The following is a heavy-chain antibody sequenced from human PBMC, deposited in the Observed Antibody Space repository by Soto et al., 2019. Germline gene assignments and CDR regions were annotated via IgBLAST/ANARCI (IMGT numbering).Heavy chain of an antibody. V-gene: IGHV1-46*03. CDR3: ACSAYCSGGSCYRYNWFDP. CDR2: INPSGGST. CDR1: GCPFTSYY. Sequence: XSVTVSCTASGCPFTSYYMHWVRQAPGQGLEWMGIINPSGGSTSYAQKFQGRVTMTRDTSTSTVYMELSSLRSEDTAVYYCACSAYCSGGSCYRYNWFDPWGQGTLVTVSS. D-gene: IGHD2-15*01. J-gene: IGHJ5*02.